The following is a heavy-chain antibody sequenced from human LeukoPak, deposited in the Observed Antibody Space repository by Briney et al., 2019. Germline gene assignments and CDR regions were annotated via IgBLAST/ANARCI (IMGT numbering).Heavy chain of an antibody. CDR1: GGSISSGGYS. J-gene: IGHJ5*02. V-gene: IGHV4-30-4*07. D-gene: IGHD2-2*02. CDR2: IYYSGST. Sequence: PSQTLSLTCAVSGGSISSGGYSWSWIRQPPGKGLEWIGYIYYSGSTYYNPSLNSRVAISVDTSKNQISLKVSSVTAADTAVYYCASRCRRTGCYKGFDPWGQGTLVTVSS. CDR3: ASRCRRTGCYKGFDP.